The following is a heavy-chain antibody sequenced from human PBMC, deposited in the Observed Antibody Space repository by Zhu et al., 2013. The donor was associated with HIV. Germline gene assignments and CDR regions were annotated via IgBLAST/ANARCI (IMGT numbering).Heavy chain of an antibody. CDR3: AREGRGSYPYEGKDAFDI. Sequence: QVQLVQSGAEVKKPGASVKVSRKASGYTFTNYAMHWVRQAPGQRLEWMGWINAGNGNTKYSQKFQGRVTITRDTSATTAYMELSSLRSEDTAVYYCAREGRGSYPYEGKDAFDIWGQGTMVTVSS. D-gene: IGHD1-26*01. CDR2: INAGNGNT. V-gene: IGHV1-3*01. CDR1: GYTFTNYA. J-gene: IGHJ3*02.